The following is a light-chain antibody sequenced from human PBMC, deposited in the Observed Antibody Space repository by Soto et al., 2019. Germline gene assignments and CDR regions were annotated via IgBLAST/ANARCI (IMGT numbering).Light chain of an antibody. V-gene: IGLV1-44*01. Sequence: QTVLTQPPSASGTPGQRVTISCSGSSSNIGSNTVNWYQQLPGTAPKLLIYSNNQRPSGVPDRFSGSKSGTSASLAICGLQSEDEADYYCAAWDDSLNGPYVFGNG. CDR3: AAWDDSLNGPYV. CDR1: SSNIGSNT. CDR2: SNN. J-gene: IGLJ1*01.